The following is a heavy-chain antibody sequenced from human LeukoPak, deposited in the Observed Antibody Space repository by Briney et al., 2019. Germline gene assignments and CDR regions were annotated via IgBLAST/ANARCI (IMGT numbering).Heavy chain of an antibody. V-gene: IGHV4-39*07. CDR1: GGSISNNNYY. D-gene: IGHD6-19*01. J-gene: IGHJ4*02. CDR3: ARRSGHSSGWYERASRPFDY. Sequence: SETLSLTCSVSGGSISNNNYYWGWIRQPPGKGLEWIGSIYYSGSTYYNPSLKSRVTISVDTSKNQFSLELSSVTAADTAVYYCARRSGHSSGWYERASRPFDYWGQGTLVTVSS. CDR2: IYYSGST.